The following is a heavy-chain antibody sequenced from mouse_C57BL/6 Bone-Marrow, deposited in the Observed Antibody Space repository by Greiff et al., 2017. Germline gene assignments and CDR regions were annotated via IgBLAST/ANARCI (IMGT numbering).Heavy chain of an antibody. CDR2: IDPETGYT. D-gene: IGHD4-1*01. J-gene: IGHJ2*01. CDR1: GFNIKDAY. CDR3: TTNWDGY. V-gene: IGHV14-4*01. Sequence: EVQLQQSGAELVRPGASVKLSCTASGFNIKDAYMPWVKQSPAKGLEWIGWIDPETGYTEYASKFQGTATITADTSSNTAYLQLSSLTSEDTAVYYCTTNWDGYWLQGTTLTVSS.